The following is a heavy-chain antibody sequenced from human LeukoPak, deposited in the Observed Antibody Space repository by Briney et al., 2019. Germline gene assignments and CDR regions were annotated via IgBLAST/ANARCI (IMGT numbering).Heavy chain of an antibody. V-gene: IGHV5-51*01. J-gene: IGHJ3*02. D-gene: IGHD3/OR15-3a*01. CDR1: GXSFTTHW. CDR2: IHPGDSDT. CDR3: ARQLPEALIWPDAFDI. Sequence: GESLKISCKGSGXSFTTHWIGWVRQMPGIGLEWMGIIHPGDSDTRYSPSFQGQVTISADKSISTAYLQWSSLKASDTAMYYCARQLPEALIWPDAFDIWGQGTMVTVSS.